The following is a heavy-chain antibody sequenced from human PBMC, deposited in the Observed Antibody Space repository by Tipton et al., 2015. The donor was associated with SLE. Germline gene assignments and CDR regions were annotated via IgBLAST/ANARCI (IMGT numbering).Heavy chain of an antibody. J-gene: IGHJ3*01. CDR3: ARDPEWELLSDAFDL. CDR1: GYTFTSYG. D-gene: IGHD1-26*01. CDR2: ISSYSGDT. Sequence: QLVQSGAEVKKSGASVRVSCQAFGYTFTSYGITWVRQAPGQGLEWMGWISSYSGDTKFAQRFQGRVTMTTEASTSTAYMELKSLRSDDTAMYYCARDPEWELLSDAFDLWGQGTMVTVSS. V-gene: IGHV1-18*01.